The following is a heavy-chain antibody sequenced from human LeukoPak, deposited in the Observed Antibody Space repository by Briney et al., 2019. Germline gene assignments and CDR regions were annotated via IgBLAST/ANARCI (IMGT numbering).Heavy chain of an antibody. J-gene: IGHJ4*02. D-gene: IGHD4-23*01. CDR2: ISGSGGST. Sequence: PGGSLRLSCAASGLSFSSYAMTWVRQAPGKGLEWVSAISGSGGSTFYADSVRGRFTISRDNSKNTLYLQMNSLRAEDTAVYYCAKDSVVPGLADYWGQGTLVTVSS. V-gene: IGHV3-23*01. CDR3: AKDSVVPGLADY. CDR1: GLSFSSYA.